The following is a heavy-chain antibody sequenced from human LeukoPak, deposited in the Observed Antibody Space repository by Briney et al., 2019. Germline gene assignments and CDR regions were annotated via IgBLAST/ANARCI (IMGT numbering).Heavy chain of an antibody. CDR1: GGSISSGGYY. Sequence: SQTLSLTCTVSGGSISSGGYYWSWIRQHPGKGLEWIGYIYYSGSTYYNPSLKSRVTISVDTSKNQFSLKLSSVTAADTAVYYCARDGGFGELNYMDVWGKGTTVTVSS. J-gene: IGHJ6*03. D-gene: IGHD3-10*01. CDR2: IYYSGST. CDR3: ARDGGFGELNYMDV. V-gene: IGHV4-31*03.